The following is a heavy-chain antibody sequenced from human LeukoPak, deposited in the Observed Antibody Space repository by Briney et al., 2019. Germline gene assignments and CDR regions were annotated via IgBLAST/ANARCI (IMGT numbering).Heavy chain of an antibody. J-gene: IGHJ5*02. Sequence: PSETLSLTCAVYGGSFGGYYWSWIRQPPGKGLEWIGEINHSGSTNYNPSLKSRVTISVDTSKNQFSLKLSSVTAADTAVYYCARGRGLRYFDWLFGWFDPWGQGTLVTVSS. CDR3: ARGRGLRYFDWLFGWFDP. V-gene: IGHV4-34*01. CDR1: GGSFGGYY. CDR2: INHSGST. D-gene: IGHD3-9*01.